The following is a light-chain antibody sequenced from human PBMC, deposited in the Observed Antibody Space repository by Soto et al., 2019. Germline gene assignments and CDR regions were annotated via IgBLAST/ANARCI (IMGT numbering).Light chain of an antibody. V-gene: IGKV1-39*01. CDR2: AAS. J-gene: IGKJ4*01. CDR3: QQTYSTPLT. Sequence: DIQMTQSPSSLSAYVGNRVTTTCRASQDISIYLNWYQQRPGKAPKLLIYAASTLQGGVPSKFSGSGSGTDFTLTISSLLPEDFATYYCQQTYSTPLTFGGGTKVEIK. CDR1: QDISIY.